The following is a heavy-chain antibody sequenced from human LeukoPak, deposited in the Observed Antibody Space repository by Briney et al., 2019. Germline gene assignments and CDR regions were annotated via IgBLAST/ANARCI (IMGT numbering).Heavy chain of an antibody. V-gene: IGHV3-30*04. J-gene: IGHJ4*02. CDR2: ISYDGSNK. Sequence: GGSLRLSCAASGFTFSSYAMHWVRQAPGKGLEWVAVISYDGSNKYYADSVKGRFTISRDNSKNTLYLQMNSLRAEDTAVYYCGRGGIAVAGTSPGLDYWGQGTLVTVSS. D-gene: IGHD6-19*01. CDR1: GFTFSSYA. CDR3: GRGGIAVAGTSPGLDY.